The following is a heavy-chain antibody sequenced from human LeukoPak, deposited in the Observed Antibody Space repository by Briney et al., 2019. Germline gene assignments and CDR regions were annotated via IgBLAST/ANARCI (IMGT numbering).Heavy chain of an antibody. CDR3: ARETSYYYDSSGYYGC. CDR2: IKTDGSQI. Sequence: GGSLRLSCAASGFIFSNYAMSWVRQAPGKGLEWVANIKTDGSQIYYVDSVKGRFTISRDNAKNSLYLQMNSLRAEDTAVYYCARETSYYYDSSGYYGCWGQGTLVTVSS. CDR1: GFIFSNYA. D-gene: IGHD3-22*01. J-gene: IGHJ4*02. V-gene: IGHV3-7*01.